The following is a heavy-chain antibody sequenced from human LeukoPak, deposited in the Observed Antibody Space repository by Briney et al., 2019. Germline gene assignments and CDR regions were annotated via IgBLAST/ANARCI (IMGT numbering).Heavy chain of an antibody. CDR2: IDPSGGST. CDR1: GYTFPTYY. V-gene: IGHV1-46*01. CDR3: ARLSQQTFDI. J-gene: IGHJ3*02. Sequence: ASVKVSCKASGYTFPTYYMHWVRQAPGQGLEWMGIIDPSGGSTSYPQKFQGRVTMTRDTSTSTVYMELSSLRSDDTAVYYCARLSQQTFDIWGQGTLVTVSS.